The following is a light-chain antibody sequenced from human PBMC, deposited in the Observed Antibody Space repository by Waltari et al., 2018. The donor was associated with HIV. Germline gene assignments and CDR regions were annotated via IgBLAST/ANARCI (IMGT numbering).Light chain of an antibody. V-gene: IGLV2-8*01. J-gene: IGLJ3*02. CDR3: SSYAGSNNFGV. CDR1: SSDVGGYNY. Sequence: SALTQPPSASGSPGQSVTISCTGTSSDVGGYNYVSWYQQHPGKAPKLLIYEVNKRPSGVPDLFFGSKSGNTASLTVSGLQAEDEADYYCSSYAGSNNFGVFGGGTKLTVL. CDR2: EVN.